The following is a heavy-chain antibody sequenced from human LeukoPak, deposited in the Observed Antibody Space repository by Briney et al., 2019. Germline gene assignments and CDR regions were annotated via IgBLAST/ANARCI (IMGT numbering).Heavy chain of an antibody. CDR3: ARERGDVIAGFDF. D-gene: IGHD3-10*01. Sequence: GGSLRPSCAASGFTFRSYSMNWVRQAPGKRLEWVSSISSSSTYIYYADSVKGRFTISRDNAKNSLYLQMNSLRAEDTAVYYCARERGDVIAGFDFWGQGTLVTVSS. J-gene: IGHJ4*02. V-gene: IGHV3-21*01. CDR1: GFTFRSYS. CDR2: ISSSSTYI.